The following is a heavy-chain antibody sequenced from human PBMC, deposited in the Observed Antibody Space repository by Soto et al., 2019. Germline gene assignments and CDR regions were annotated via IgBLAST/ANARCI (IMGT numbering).Heavy chain of an antibody. CDR2: ISADNGHT. D-gene: IGHD3-3*01. J-gene: IGHJ6*02. V-gene: IGHV1-18*01. CDR3: ARAPMRFLEWSYGGMDV. CDR1: GYTLTSYG. Sequence: QVQLVQSGDDVKKPGDSVKVSCKASGYTLTSYGISSVRQAPGQGLEWVGWISADNGHTIYAERLQGRVTVTADTSTRTVYMELRSLRPDDTALYYCARAPMRFLEWSYGGMDVWGQGTTVTVSS.